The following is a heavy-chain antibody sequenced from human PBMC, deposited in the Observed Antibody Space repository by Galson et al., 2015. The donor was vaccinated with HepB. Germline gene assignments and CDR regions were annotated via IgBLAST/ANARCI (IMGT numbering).Heavy chain of an antibody. CDR3: TTQGPRFGRRLYLAAYNFHF. V-gene: IGHV3-15*01. CDR1: GFTFDYAR. Sequence: SLRLSCAASGFTFDYARMSWVRQAPGKGLEWVGRIKSKAFGETTHFAAPVRGRFTISRDDSTNTLYLQMNSLKSEDTAVYYCTTQGPRFGRRLYLAAYNFHFWGQGTLVTVSS. J-gene: IGHJ4*02. CDR2: IKSKAFGETT. D-gene: IGHD3-16*01.